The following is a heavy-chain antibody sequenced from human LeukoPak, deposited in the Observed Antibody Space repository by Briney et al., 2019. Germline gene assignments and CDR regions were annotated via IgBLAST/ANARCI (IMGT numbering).Heavy chain of an antibody. CDR1: GGSFSGYY. J-gene: IGHJ4*02. CDR2: INHSGST. CDR3: ASRGISLDY. V-gene: IGHV4-34*01. Sequence: SETLSLTCAVYGGSFSGYYWSWIRQPPGKGLEWIGEINHSGSTNYNPSLKSRVTISVDTSKNQFSLKLSSVTAADTAVYYCASRGISLDYWGQGTLVTVSS. D-gene: IGHD6-13*01.